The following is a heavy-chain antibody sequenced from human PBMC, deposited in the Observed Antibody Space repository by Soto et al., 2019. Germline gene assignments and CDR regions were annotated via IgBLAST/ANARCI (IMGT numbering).Heavy chain of an antibody. Sequence: QVQLVESGGGVVQPGRSLRLSCAVSGFTFSSHAMHWVRQAPGKGLEWVAVILYDGSNKNYADSVKGRFTISRDNSKNTLYLQMNSLRTEDTALYYCARDRFSSDWYDIDNWGQGTLVTVSS. J-gene: IGHJ4*02. CDR1: GFTFSSHA. CDR2: ILYDGSNK. CDR3: ARDRFSSDWYDIDN. D-gene: IGHD6-19*01. V-gene: IGHV3-30-3*01.